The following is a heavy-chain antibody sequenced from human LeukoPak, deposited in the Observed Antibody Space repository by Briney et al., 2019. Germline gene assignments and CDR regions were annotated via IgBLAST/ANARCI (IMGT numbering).Heavy chain of an antibody. Sequence: PGRSLRLSCAASGFTFSSYAMHWVRQAPGKGLEWVAVISYDGSNKYYADSVKGRFTISRDNSENTLYLQMNSLRAEDTAVYYCARSRRTTYNWFDPWGQGTLVTVSS. CDR2: ISYDGSNK. CDR1: GFTFSSYA. J-gene: IGHJ5*02. CDR3: ARSRRTTYNWFDP. D-gene: IGHD1-1*01. V-gene: IGHV3-30-3*01.